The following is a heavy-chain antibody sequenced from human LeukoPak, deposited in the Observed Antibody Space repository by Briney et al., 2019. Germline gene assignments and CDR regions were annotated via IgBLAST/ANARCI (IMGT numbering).Heavy chain of an antibody. CDR1: GFTVSSNY. J-gene: IGHJ3*02. CDR3: ASCYSSTSCYDPFDI. V-gene: IGHV3-53*01. CDR2: IYSGGST. Sequence: GGSLRLSCAASGFTVSSNYMSWVRQAPGKGLEWVSVIYSGGSTYYADSVKGRFTISRDNSKNTLYLQMNSLRAEDTAVYYCASCYSSTSCYDPFDIWGQGTMVTVSS. D-gene: IGHD2-2*01.